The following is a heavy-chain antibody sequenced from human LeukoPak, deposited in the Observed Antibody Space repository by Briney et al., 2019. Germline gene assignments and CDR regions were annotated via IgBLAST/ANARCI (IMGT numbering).Heavy chain of an antibody. J-gene: IGHJ3*02. CDR1: GFTFDDYT. D-gene: IGHD3/OR15-3a*01. V-gene: IGHV3-43*01. CDR3: AKCAQRTGNYWGAFDM. Sequence: GGSLRLSCAASGFTFDDYTMHWVRQAPGRGLEWVSLISWDGYTTIYRDSVKGRFTISRDNSKNSLYLQINSLRSEDTALYYCAKCAQRTGNYWGAFDMWGQGTMVTVSS. CDR2: ISWDGYTT.